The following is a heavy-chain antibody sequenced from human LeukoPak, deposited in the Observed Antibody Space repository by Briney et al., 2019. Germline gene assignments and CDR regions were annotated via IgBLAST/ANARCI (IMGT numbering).Heavy chain of an antibody. D-gene: IGHD3-10*01. J-gene: IGHJ4*02. CDR2: INHSGST. CDR3: ARGRITMGYFDY. CDR1: GGSFSGYY. V-gene: IGHV4-34*01. Sequence: SETLSLTCAVYGGSFSGYYWSWIRQPPGKGLEWIGEINHSGSTNYNPSLKSRVTISVDTSKNQFSLKLSSVTAADTAVYYCARGRITMGYFDYRGQGTLVTVSS.